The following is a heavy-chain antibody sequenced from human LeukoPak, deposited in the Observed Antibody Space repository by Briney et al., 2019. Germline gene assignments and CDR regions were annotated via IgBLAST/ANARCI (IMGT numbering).Heavy chain of an antibody. J-gene: IGHJ4*02. Sequence: ASVKVSCKVSGYTLTEISMYWVRQAPGKGLEWMGGIDREDGQTIYAQKFQGRVTMTEDTSAGTAYMEVSRLISEDTAFYYCATVGYSYGAFDYWGQGTLVTVSS. V-gene: IGHV1-24*01. D-gene: IGHD5-18*01. CDR3: ATVGYSYGAFDY. CDR1: GYTLTEIS. CDR2: IDREDGQT.